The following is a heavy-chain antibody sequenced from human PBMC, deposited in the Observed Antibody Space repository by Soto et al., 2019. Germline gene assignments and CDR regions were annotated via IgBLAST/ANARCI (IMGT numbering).Heavy chain of an antibody. CDR3: AKIVSTVTTRVGIDY. CDR2: ISGAGGSL. J-gene: IGHJ4*02. Sequence: GGSLRLSCAASGFTFSSYAMTWVRQAPGKGLEWVSAISGAGGSLYYADSVKGRFTISRDNTKNTLYLQMSSLRAEDTAVYYCAKIVSTVTTRVGIDYWGQGTLVTVSS. CDR1: GFTFSSYA. V-gene: IGHV3-23*01. D-gene: IGHD4-17*01.